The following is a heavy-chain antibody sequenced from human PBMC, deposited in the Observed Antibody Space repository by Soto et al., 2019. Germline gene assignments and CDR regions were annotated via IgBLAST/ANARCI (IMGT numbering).Heavy chain of an antibody. J-gene: IGHJ4*02. D-gene: IGHD5-18*01. CDR1: GFTFSSYA. Sequence: GGSLRLPCAASGFTFSSYAMSWVRQAPGKGLEWVSGISWNSGSIGYADSVKGRFTISRDNAKNSLYLQMNSLRAEDTALYYCAKDMGGTAMVFDYWGQGTLVTVSS. CDR2: ISWNSGSI. V-gene: IGHV3-9*01. CDR3: AKDMGGTAMVFDY.